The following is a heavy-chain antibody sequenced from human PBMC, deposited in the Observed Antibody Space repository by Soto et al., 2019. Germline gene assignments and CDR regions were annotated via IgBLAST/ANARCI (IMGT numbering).Heavy chain of an antibody. CDR2: INWNSGSI. CDR1: GFTFGDYA. Sequence: EVQLVESGGGLVQPGRSLRLSCVASGFTFGDYAMHWVRQAPGKGLEWVSGINWNSGSIGYADSVKGRFTISRDNANNSLYLQMNSLRPEDTAFCYCVKDPTSVIYAFDIWGQGTMVTVSS. D-gene: IGHD2-21*01. CDR3: VKDPTSVIYAFDI. J-gene: IGHJ3*02. V-gene: IGHV3-9*01.